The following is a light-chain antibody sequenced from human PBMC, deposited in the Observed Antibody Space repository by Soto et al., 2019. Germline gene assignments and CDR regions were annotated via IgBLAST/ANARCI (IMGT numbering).Light chain of an antibody. Sequence: QSVLTQPPSVSGTPGQRVTISCSGSRSNIGGNAVTWYQQVPGTAPKLLIYANDQRPSGISDRFSGSKSSTSASLAISGLQSEDEADYYCGTWDSSLSAVVFGGGTKVTVL. V-gene: IGLV1-44*01. CDR3: GTWDSSLSAVV. CDR1: RSNIGGNA. J-gene: IGLJ2*01. CDR2: AND.